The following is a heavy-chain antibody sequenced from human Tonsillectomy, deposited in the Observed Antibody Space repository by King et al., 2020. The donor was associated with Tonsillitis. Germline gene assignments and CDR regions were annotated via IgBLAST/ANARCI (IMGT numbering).Heavy chain of an antibody. D-gene: IGHD1-1*01. CDR1: GFSFSSYS. J-gene: IGHJ6*02. CDR2: ISRRSSHK. V-gene: IGHV3-21*01. CDR3: AREHNNCVGGRSSGECYYGIYV. Sequence: VQLVESGGGLVKPGESLRLSCAASGFSFSSYSMNWVRQAPGKGLEWVSSISRRSSHKHYADSVKGRFTISRDNAKNSLYLQMDSLRAEDTAVYFCAREHNNCVGGRSSGECYYGIYVWGQGDTVTVSS.